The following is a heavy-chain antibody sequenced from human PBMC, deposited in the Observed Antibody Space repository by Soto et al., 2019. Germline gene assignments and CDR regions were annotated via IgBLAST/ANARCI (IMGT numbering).Heavy chain of an antibody. Sequence: SVKVSCKASGGTFSSYAISWVRQAPGQGLEWMGGIIPIFGTANYAQKFRGRVTITADKSTSTAYMELSSLRSEDTAVYYCARAVAAAGTGKSYGMDVWGQGTTVTVSS. CDR3: ARAVAAAGTGKSYGMDV. D-gene: IGHD6-13*01. CDR1: GGTFSSYA. J-gene: IGHJ6*02. V-gene: IGHV1-69*06. CDR2: IIPIFGTA.